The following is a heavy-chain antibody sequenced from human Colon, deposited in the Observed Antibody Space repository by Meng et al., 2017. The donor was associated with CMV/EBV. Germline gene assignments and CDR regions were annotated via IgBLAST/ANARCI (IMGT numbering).Heavy chain of an antibody. CDR2: INSYAYNI. Sequence: VSGFTFGTYTMSWVRQAPGKGLEWVASINSYAYNIGYADSVKGRFTISRDNAKNSLYLQMNSLGAEDTAVYFCVREVRRSWFDPWGQGTLVTVSS. J-gene: IGHJ5*02. CDR1: GFTFGTYT. V-gene: IGHV3-21*01. CDR3: VREVRRSWFDP. D-gene: IGHD3-10*01.